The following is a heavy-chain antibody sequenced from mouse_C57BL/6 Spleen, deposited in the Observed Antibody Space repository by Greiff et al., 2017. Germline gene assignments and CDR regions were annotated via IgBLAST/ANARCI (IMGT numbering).Heavy chain of an antibody. CDR1: GYSFTDYN. V-gene: IGHV1-39*01. CDR3: ARNGNYERGAMDY. D-gene: IGHD2-1*01. J-gene: IGHJ4*01. Sequence: VHVKQSGPELVKPGASVKISCKASGYSFTDYNMNWVKQSNGKSLEWIGVINPNYGTTSYNQKFKGKATLTVDQSSSTAYMQLNSLTSEDSAVYYCARNGNYERGAMDYWDQGTSVTVSS. CDR2: INPNYGTT.